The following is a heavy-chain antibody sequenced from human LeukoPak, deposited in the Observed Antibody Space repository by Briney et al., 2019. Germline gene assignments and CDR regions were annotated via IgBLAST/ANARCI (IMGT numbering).Heavy chain of an antibody. D-gene: IGHD6-13*01. Sequence: LSLTCSVSGGSISGFYWSWIRQAPGKGLEWVSYISSSGSTIYYADSVKGRFTISRDNAKNSLYLQMNSLRAEDTAVYYCAKADGYSSSWPFDYWGQGTLVTVSS. CDR3: AKADGYSSSWPFDY. CDR1: GGSISGFY. V-gene: IGHV3-11*04. J-gene: IGHJ4*02. CDR2: ISSSGSTI.